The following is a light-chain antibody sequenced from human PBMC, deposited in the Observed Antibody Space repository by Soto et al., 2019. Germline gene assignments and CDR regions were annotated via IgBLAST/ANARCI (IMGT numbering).Light chain of an antibody. CDR2: GAS. J-gene: IGKJ4*01. CDR3: QQYHAWPPGT. V-gene: IGKV3-15*01. Sequence: DIVMTQSPAILSVSPGERATLSCRASQSVETFLAWFQHKAGQAPRLLIFGASTRAAGVPARFSGGGSGTELTLTIHSLRSEDFAVYFCQQYHAWPPGTFGRGTKVEIK. CDR1: QSVETF.